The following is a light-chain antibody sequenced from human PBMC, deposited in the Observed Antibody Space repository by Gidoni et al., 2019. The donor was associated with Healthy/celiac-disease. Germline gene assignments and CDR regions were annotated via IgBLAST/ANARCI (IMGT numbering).Light chain of an antibody. Sequence: IFMTQSPATLSVSPGERATLSCRASQSVSSNLAWYQQKPGQAPRLLIYGASTRATGIPARCSGSGSGTEFTLTISSMQSEDFAVYYCQQYNNWPPSSFGQGTKLEIK. J-gene: IGKJ2*04. V-gene: IGKV3-15*01. CDR3: QQYNNWPPSS. CDR2: GAS. CDR1: QSVSSN.